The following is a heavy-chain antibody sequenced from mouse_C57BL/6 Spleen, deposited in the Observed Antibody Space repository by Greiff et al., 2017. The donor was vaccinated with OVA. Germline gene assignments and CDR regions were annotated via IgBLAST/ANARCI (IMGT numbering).Heavy chain of an antibody. D-gene: IGHD1-1*01. V-gene: IGHV14-2*01. CDR1: GFNIKGYY. J-gene: IGHJ3*01. CDR2: IDPEDGDT. Sequence: VQLQQSGAELVKPGASVKLSCTASGFNIKGYYMHWVKQRPEQGLEWIGRIDPEDGDTKYAPKFQGKATITADTSSNTAYLQLSSLTSEDTAVYYCAREYYGSSWFADWGQGTPVTVSA. CDR3: AREYYGSSWFAD.